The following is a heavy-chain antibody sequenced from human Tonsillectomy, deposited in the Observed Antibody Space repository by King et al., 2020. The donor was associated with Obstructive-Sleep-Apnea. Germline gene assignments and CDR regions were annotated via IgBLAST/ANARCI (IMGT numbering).Heavy chain of an antibody. CDR3: AGGGGEIFGVVIPYYYYGMDV. CDR1: GYSISSGYY. CDR2: IYHSGGT. J-gene: IGHJ6*02. V-gene: IGHV4-38-2*02. D-gene: IGHD3-3*01. Sequence: QLQESGPGLVKPSETLSLTCTVSGYSISSGYYWGWIRQPPGKGLEWIGSIYHSGGTYYNPSLKSLVTISVDRSKNQFSLNLSSVPAACTAVYYCAGGGGEIFGVVIPYYYYGMDVWGQGTTVTVSS.